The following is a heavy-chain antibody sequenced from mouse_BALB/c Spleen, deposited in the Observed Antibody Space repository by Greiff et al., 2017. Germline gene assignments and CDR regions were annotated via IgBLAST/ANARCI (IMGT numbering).Heavy chain of an antibody. CDR2: IWGDGST. CDR1: GFSLTGYG. Sequence: VQVVESGPGLVAPSQSLSITCTVSGFSLTGYGVNWVRQPPGKGLEWLGMIWGDGSTDYNSALKSRLSISKDNSKSQVFLKMNSLQTNDTARYYCARAIYYYGSSWYYFDYWGQGTTLTVSS. CDR3: ARAIYYYGSSWYYFDY. J-gene: IGHJ2*01. D-gene: IGHD1-1*01. V-gene: IGHV2-6-7*01.